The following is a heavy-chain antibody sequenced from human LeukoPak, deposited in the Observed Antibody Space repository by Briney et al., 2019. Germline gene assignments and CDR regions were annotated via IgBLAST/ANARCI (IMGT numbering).Heavy chain of an antibody. J-gene: IGHJ4*02. CDR1: GGSISSSSYY. V-gene: IGHV4-39*01. CDR2: IYYSGST. D-gene: IGHD6-13*01. CDR3: ARHSSSWYIRSPFDY. Sequence: SETLSLTCTVSGGSISSSSYYWGWIRQPPGKGLEWIGSIYYSGSTYYNPSLKSRVTISVDTSKNQFSLKLSSVTAADTAVYYCARHSSSWYIRSPFDYWGQGTLVTVSS.